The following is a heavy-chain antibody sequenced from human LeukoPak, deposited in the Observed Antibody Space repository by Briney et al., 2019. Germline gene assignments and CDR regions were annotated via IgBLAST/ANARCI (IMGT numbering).Heavy chain of an antibody. V-gene: IGHV1-46*01. CDR2: INPSGGST. Sequence: ASVKVSCKASGYTFTSYYMHWVRQAPGQGLEWMGIINPSGGSTSYAQKFQGRVTMTRDMSTSTVYMELSSLKASDTAMYYCARHPDGSYQDYWGQGTLVTVSS. D-gene: IGHD1-26*01. J-gene: IGHJ4*02. CDR1: GYTFTSYY. CDR3: ARHPDGSYQDY.